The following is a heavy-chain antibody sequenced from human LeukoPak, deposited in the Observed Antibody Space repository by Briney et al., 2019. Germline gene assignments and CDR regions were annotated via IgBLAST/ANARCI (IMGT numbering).Heavy chain of an antibody. V-gene: IGHV3-23*01. J-gene: IGHJ5*02. Sequence: PGGSLRLSCAASGFTFSNYAMSWVRQAPGKGLEWVSAFSGSGGSTYYADSVKGRFTISRDNSKNTLYLQMNSLRAEDTAVYYCAKDARSGVPTTKYNWFDPWGQGTLVTVSS. CDR3: AKDARSGVPTTKYNWFDP. CDR1: GFTFSNYA. CDR2: FSGSGGST. D-gene: IGHD4-11*01.